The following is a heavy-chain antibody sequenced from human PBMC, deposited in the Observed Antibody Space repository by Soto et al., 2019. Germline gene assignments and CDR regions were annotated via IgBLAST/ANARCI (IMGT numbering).Heavy chain of an antibody. D-gene: IGHD3-3*01. Sequence: SEPLSLSRPVSGCSIRTYYWSWIRQPPGKGLEWIGYIYYSGRTNYNPSLKSRVTMSVDTSKNQFSLKLSSVTAAHTAVYYCARVAGRFFEWRNPTGYYGMDVWGQGCTVTVP. CDR2: IYYSGRT. V-gene: IGHV4-59*01. CDR1: GCSIRTYY. CDR3: ARVAGRFFEWRNPTGYYGMDV. J-gene: IGHJ6*02.